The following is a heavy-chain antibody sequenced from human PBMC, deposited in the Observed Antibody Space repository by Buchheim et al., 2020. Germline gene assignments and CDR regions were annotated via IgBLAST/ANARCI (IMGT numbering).Heavy chain of an antibody. CDR1: GFTFSSYE. Sequence: EVQLVESGGGLVQPGGSLRLSCAASGFTFSSYEMNWVRQAPGKGLEWVSYISSSGSTIYYADSVKGRFTISRDNAKNSLYLQMNSLRAEDTAVYYCARDSSGGDTVLLPLDYWGQGTL. J-gene: IGHJ4*02. CDR2: ISSSGSTI. CDR3: ARDSSGGDTVLLPLDY. D-gene: IGHD5/OR15-5a*01. V-gene: IGHV3-48*03.